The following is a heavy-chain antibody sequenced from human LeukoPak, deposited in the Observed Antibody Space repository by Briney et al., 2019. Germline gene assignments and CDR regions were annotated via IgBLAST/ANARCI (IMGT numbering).Heavy chain of an antibody. Sequence: ASVKDSCKASGYTFTSYYMHWVRQAPGQGLEWMGIINPSGGSTSYAQKFQGRVTMTRDTSTSTVYMELSSLRSEDTAVYYCARHSYRGSYLLYWFDPWGQGTLVTVSS. CDR1: GYTFTSYY. CDR2: INPSGGST. CDR3: ARHSYRGSYLLYWFDP. D-gene: IGHD1-26*01. V-gene: IGHV1-46*01. J-gene: IGHJ5*02.